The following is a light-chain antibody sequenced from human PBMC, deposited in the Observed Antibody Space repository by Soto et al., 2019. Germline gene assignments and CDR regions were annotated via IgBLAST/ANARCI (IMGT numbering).Light chain of an antibody. J-gene: IGKJ5*01. Sequence: IVLTQYPAPLSLSPGERATLSCRASQSVSSYLAWYQQKPGQAPRLLIYDASNRATGIPARFSGSGSGTDFTLTISSLEPEDFAVYYCQQRSNLPTTFCQGRRLEIK. V-gene: IGKV3-11*01. CDR2: DAS. CDR3: QQRSNLPTT. CDR1: QSVSSY.